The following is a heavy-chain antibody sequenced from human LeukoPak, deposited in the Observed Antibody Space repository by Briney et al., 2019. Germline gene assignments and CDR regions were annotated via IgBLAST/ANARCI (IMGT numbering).Heavy chain of an antibody. CDR3: GRLHYGGNYGYYYYYMDV. J-gene: IGHJ6*03. Sequence: PSETLSLTCTVSGGSISRYYWSWIRQPPGKALEWIGNIFYSGSTYYSPSLKSRVTISVDTSKNQFSLKLSSVTAADTAVYYCGRLHYGGNYGYYYYYMDVWGKGTPVTISS. V-gene: IGHV4-59*08. D-gene: IGHD4-23*01. CDR2: IFYSGST. CDR1: GGSISRYY.